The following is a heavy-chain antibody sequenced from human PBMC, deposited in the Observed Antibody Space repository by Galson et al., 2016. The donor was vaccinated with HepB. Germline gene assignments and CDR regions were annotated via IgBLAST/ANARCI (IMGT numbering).Heavy chain of an antibody. CDR1: GDSISSSTYY. Sequence: ETLSLTCAVSGDSISSSTYYWGWIRQPPGKDLEWIGTVFKTGSTYYNPSLKSRLTISVDTSKNQFSLNLTSVTAADTAIYYCVRRSGWFNWFDPWGQGTLVSVSS. V-gene: IGHV4-39*01. D-gene: IGHD6-19*01. J-gene: IGHJ5*02. CDR2: VFKTGST. CDR3: VRRSGWFNWFDP.